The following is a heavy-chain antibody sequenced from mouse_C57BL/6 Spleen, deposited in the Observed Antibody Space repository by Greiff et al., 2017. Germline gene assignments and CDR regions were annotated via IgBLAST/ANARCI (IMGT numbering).Heavy chain of an antibody. Sequence: QVQLQQPGAELVKPGASVKMSCKASGYTFTSYWITWVKQRPGQGLEWIGDIYPGSGSTTYNEKFKSQATLTVDTSTSTAYMQLSSLTSEDSAVYYCARGYYYGSSYFDYWGQGTTLTVSS. CDR3: ARGYYYGSSYFDY. D-gene: IGHD1-1*01. CDR2: IYPGSGST. V-gene: IGHV1-55*01. J-gene: IGHJ2*01. CDR1: GYTFTSYW.